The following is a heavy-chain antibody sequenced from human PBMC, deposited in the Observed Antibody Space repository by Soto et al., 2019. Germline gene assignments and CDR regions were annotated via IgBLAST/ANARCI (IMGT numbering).Heavy chain of an antibody. CDR2: IYIGGST. CDR3: GRDQGYSHY. D-gene: IGHD5-18*01. CDR1: GFIFNNYD. J-gene: IGHJ4*02. Sequence: PGGSLRLSCGASGFIFNNYDMSWVRQAPGKGLEWVSVIYIGGSTYYADSVKGRFTISRDNSKNTLYLQMNSLRAEDTAVYYCGRDQGYSHYWGQGNMVTVSS. V-gene: IGHV3-66*01.